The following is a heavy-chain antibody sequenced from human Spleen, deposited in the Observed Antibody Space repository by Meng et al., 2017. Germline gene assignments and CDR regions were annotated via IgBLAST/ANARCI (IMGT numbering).Heavy chain of an antibody. V-gene: IGHV4-38-2*02. CDR1: GYSISSDYY. J-gene: IGHJ4*02. Sequence: SETLSLTCTVSGYSISSDYYWGWIRQPPGKRLEWIGGIHHSGNPYYNPSLQSRVSVSVDTSENQFSLRLSSVTAADTALYYCARSVMAPGRADPYYFDYWGQGTLVTVSS. CDR2: IHHSGNP. D-gene: IGHD6-13*01. CDR3: ARSVMAPGRADPYYFDY.